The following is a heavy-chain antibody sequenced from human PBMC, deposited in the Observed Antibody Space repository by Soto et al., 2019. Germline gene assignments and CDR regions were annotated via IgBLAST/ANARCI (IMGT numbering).Heavy chain of an antibody. D-gene: IGHD3-3*01. CDR2: ISGSGGST. V-gene: IGHV3-23*01. CDR1: VFTFSSYA. Sequence: VGSLRLSCASSVFTFSSYAMSWVRHSPGKGLEWVSAISGSGGSTYYADSVKGRFTISRDNSKNTLYLQMNSLRAEDTAVYYCPKDFFEPSFEYWGQGTLDSVSS. CDR3: PKDFFEPSFEY. J-gene: IGHJ4*02.